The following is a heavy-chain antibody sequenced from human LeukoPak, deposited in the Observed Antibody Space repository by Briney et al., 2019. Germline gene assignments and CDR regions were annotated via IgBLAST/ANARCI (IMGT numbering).Heavy chain of an antibody. CDR3: ARRKQRGQLDY. D-gene: IGHD6-25*01. J-gene: IGHJ4*02. V-gene: IGHV4-39*01. Sequence: PSETLSLTCTVSGGSISSSSYYWGWIRQPPGKGLEWIGSIYYSGSTYYNPSLKSRVTISVDTSKNQFSLKLSSVTAADTAVYYCARRKQRGQLDYWGQGTLVTVSS. CDR1: GGSISSSSYY. CDR2: IYYSGST.